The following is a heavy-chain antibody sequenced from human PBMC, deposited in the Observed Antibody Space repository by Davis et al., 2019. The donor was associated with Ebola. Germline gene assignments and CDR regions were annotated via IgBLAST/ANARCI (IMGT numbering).Heavy chain of an antibody. CDR3: ARMENGFDP. Sequence: MPSETLSLTCAVYGGSFSGYYRTWIRQPPGNGLESIGDIHHSARTHYNPSLKSRVTISVDTSKHQFSLRLSSVTAADTAVYYWARMENGFDPWGQGTLVTVSS. V-gene: IGHV4-34*01. D-gene: IGHD1-1*01. CDR2: IHHSART. J-gene: IGHJ5*02. CDR1: GGSFSGYY.